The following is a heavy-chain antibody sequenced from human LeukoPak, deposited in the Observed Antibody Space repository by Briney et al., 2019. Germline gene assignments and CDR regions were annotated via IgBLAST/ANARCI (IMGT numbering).Heavy chain of an antibody. V-gene: IGHV3-30*02. CDR3: AKDDGSWYYFDY. J-gene: IGHJ4*02. CDR1: GFTFSSYG. D-gene: IGHD6-13*01. CDR2: IRYDGSNK. Sequence: PGGSLRLSCAASGFTFSSYGMHWVRQAPAKGLEWVAFIRYDGSNKYYADSVKGRFTISRDNSKNTLHLQMNSLRGEDTAVYYCAKDDGSWYYFDYWGQGTLVTVSS.